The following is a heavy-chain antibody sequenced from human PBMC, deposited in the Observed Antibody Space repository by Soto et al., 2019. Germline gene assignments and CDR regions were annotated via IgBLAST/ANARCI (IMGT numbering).Heavy chain of an antibody. Sequence: QITLKESGPTLVRPTQTLTLTCAFSGFSLSTSGVGVGWIRQPPGKALEWLAVIYWDDSKHYSPSLRSRLTFTKDTPKNQVVLTTTNMDPLDTGTYYCAHKGPEDWPLDYWGQGTLVTVSS. J-gene: IGHJ4*02. CDR3: AHKGPEDWPLDY. V-gene: IGHV2-5*02. CDR1: GFSLSTSGVG. CDR2: IYWDDSK. D-gene: IGHD3-9*01.